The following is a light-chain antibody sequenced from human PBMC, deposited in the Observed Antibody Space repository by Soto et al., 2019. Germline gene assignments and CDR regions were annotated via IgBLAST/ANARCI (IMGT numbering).Light chain of an antibody. J-gene: IGKJ5*01. CDR3: QKYNTAPLT. V-gene: IGKV1-27*01. CDR2: AAS. Sequence: DIQMTQSPSAMSASVGDRVTITCRASQGISHDLAWYQQKPGKVPELLIYAASTLQSGVPSQFSGSGSGTDFTLTISGLHPEDVATYYCQKYNTAPLTFGQGTRLEIK. CDR1: QGISHD.